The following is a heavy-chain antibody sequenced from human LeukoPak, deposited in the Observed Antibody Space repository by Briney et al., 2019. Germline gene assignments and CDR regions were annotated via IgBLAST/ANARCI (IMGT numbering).Heavy chain of an antibody. D-gene: IGHD6-13*01. CDR2: IYYSGST. CDR1: GGSISSGGYY. J-gene: IGHJ6*02. Sequence: SETLSLTCTVSGGSISSGGYYWSWIRQHPGKGLEWIGYIYYSGSTYYNPSLKSRVTISVDTSKNQFSLKLSSVTAADTAVYYCARGGFRIAAAGTGLYYYYGMDVWGQGTTVTVSS. CDR3: ARGGFRIAAAGTGLYYYYGMDV. V-gene: IGHV4-31*03.